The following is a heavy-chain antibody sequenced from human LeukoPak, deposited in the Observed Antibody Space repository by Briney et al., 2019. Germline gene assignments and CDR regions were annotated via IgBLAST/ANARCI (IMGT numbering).Heavy chain of an antibody. J-gene: IGHJ6*03. D-gene: IGHD4-17*01. CDR2: IYYSGST. CDR3: ARHLTVTPFYYYYYMDV. Sequence: SETLSLTCTVSGGSISSYYWSWIRQPPGKGLEWIGYIYYSGSTNYNPSPKSRVTISVDTSKNQFSLKLSSVTAADTAVYYCARHLTVTPFYYYYYMDVWSAGTTVTISS. V-gene: IGHV4-59*08. CDR1: GGSISSYY.